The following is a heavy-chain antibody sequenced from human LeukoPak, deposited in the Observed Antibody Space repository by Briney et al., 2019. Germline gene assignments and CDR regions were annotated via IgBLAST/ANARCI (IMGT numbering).Heavy chain of an antibody. CDR3: ARIPYGDYTDYFDY. D-gene: IGHD4-17*01. V-gene: IGHV1-2*06. Sequence: ASVKVSCKASGYTFTGYYMHWVRQAPGQGLEWMGRINPNSGGTNYAQKFQGRVTMTRDTSISTAYMELSRLRSDDTAVYYCARIPYGDYTDYFDYWGQGTLVTVSS. CDR1: GYTFTGYY. J-gene: IGHJ4*02. CDR2: INPNSGGT.